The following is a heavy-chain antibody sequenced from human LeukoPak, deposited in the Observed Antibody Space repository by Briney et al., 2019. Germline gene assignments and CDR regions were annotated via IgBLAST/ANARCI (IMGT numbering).Heavy chain of an antibody. CDR2: IYSGGST. J-gene: IGHJ3*02. D-gene: IGHD2-15*01. CDR3: ARGGVVVAAIDGFDI. V-gene: IGHV3-66*01. Sequence: PGGSLRLSCAASGFTVSSNFMSWVRQAPGKGLEWVSLIYSGGSTYYADSVKGRFTISRDISKNTLFLQLNSLRAEDTAVYYCARGGVVVAAIDGFDIWGQGTLVTVSS. CDR1: GFTVSSNF.